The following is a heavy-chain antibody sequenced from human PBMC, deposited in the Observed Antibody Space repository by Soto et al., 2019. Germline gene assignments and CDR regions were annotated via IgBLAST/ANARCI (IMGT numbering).Heavy chain of an antibody. V-gene: IGHV1-8*01. CDR1: GYTFTSYD. J-gene: IGHJ4*02. Sequence: ASVKVSLKASGYTFTSYDIYWVRQATGQGLEWMGWMNPNTGNSGYAQKFQGRVTMTSDTSISTAHMELSSLRSEDTAVYYCARRAETNGWNGFGADKYYFDFWGQGTLVTVSS. CDR2: MNPNTGNS. D-gene: IGHD1-1*01. CDR3: ARRAETNGWNGFGADKYYFDF.